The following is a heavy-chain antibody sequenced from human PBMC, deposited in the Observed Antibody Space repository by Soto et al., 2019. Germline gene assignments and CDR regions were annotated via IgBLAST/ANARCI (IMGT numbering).Heavy chain of an antibody. CDR3: ARDLLGRKPIGRGYIYVGQGWFDP. CDR1: GGSVSSGNYY. Sequence: QVQLQESGPGLVKPSETLSLTCIVSGGSVSSGNYYWSWIRQPPGKGLEWIGHIYYSGSTNHNPSLKNRVPTSVDTSKNHFSLRLSSVTAADTAVYYWARDLLGRKPIGRGYIYVGQGWFDPWGQGTLVTVSS. D-gene: IGHD5-18*01. V-gene: IGHV4-61*03. CDR2: IYYSGST. J-gene: IGHJ5*02.